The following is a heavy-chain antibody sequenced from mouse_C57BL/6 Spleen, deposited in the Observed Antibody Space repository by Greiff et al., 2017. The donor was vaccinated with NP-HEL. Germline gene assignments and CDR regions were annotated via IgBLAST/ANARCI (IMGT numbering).Heavy chain of an antibody. CDR3: ARRDYPYAMDY. V-gene: IGHV5-9*01. CDR1: GFTFSSYT. J-gene: IGHJ4*01. CDR2: ISGGGGNT. D-gene: IGHD5-5*01. Sequence: DVKLVESGGGLVKPGGSLKLSCAASGFTFSSYTMSWVRQTPEKRLEWVATISGGGGNTYYPDSVKGRFTISRDNAKNTLYLQMSSLRSEDTALYYCARRDYPYAMDYWGQGTSVTVSS.